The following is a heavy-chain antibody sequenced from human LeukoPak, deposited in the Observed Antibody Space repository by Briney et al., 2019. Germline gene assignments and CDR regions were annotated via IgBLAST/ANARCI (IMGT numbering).Heavy chain of an antibody. V-gene: IGHV3-23*01. J-gene: IGHJ4*02. CDR2: IGTIPGVT. Sequence: GGSLKLSCAASGFTFSNYAMSWVRQAPGKGLEWVSVIGTIPGVTYYTESVKGRFTISRDNSKNTVYLQMNNLRADDTALYFCAKAADTNYFRYGDYWGQGTLVTVSS. D-gene: IGHD1-7*01. CDR3: AKAADTNYFRYGDY. CDR1: GFTFSNYA.